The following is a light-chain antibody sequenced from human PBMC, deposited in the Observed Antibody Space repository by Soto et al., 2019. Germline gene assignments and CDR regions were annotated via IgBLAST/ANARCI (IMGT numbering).Light chain of an antibody. CDR2: RDS. CDR3: QVWDSSTAV. Sequence: SYELTQPLSVSVALGQTARITCGGNNIGSKNVHWYQQKPGQAPVLVIYRDSNRTTGIPERFSGSNSGNTATLTISRAQAGDEADYYCQVWDSSTAVFGTGTKVTVL. V-gene: IGLV3-9*01. J-gene: IGLJ1*01. CDR1: NIGSKN.